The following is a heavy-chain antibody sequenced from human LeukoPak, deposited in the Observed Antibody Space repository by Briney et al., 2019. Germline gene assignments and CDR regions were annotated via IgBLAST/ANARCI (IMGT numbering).Heavy chain of an antibody. CDR2: ISRTSSTI. Sequence: GGSLRLSCAASGFSFSDYSMNWVRQAPGKGLEWVSYISRTSSTILYADSVKGRFIISRDNAENSLYLQMNSLRAVDTAVYFCARGEEKATITALDSWGQGTLVTVSS. CDR1: GFSFSDYS. V-gene: IGHV3-48*04. CDR3: ARGEEKATITALDS. J-gene: IGHJ4*02. D-gene: IGHD5-24*01.